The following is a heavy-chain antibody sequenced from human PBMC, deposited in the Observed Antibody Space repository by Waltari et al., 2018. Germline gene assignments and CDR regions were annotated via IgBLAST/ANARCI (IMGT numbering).Heavy chain of an antibody. D-gene: IGHD3-10*01. CDR1: RFTFSSYT. V-gene: IGHV3-30*01. J-gene: IGHJ4*02. CDR3: ARDGSGPFDY. Sequence: QVQLVESGGGVVQPGRSLGLSCAASRFTFSSYTMHWVRQAPGKGLGWMAVISYDCTTKYSADSVKGRFTISRDSSKNTLYLQMDSLRAEDTAVYYCARDGSGPFDYWGQGTLVTVSA. CDR2: ISYDCTTK.